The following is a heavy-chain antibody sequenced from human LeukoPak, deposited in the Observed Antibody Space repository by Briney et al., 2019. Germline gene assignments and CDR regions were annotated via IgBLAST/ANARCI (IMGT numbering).Heavy chain of an antibody. D-gene: IGHD7-27*01. CDR2: IYGGHTA. V-gene: IGHV3-53*01. CDR3: AREIGQLGGAFDI. J-gene: IGHJ3*02. CDR1: RFTFSSYE. Sequence: PGGSLRLSCAASRFTFSSYEMNWVRQAPGKGLEWVSVIYGGHTAYYADSVKDRFTISRDNPKNTLNLQMNSLRAEDTAVYYCAREIGQLGGAFDIWGQGTMVTVSS.